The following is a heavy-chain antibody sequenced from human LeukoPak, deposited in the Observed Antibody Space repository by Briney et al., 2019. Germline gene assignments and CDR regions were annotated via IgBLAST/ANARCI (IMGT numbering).Heavy chain of an antibody. V-gene: IGHV4-4*07. CDR2: IYTSGST. D-gene: IGHD3-22*01. J-gene: IGHJ4*02. Sequence: SETLSLTCTVSGGSISSYYWSWIRQPPGKGLEWIGRIYTSGSTNYNPSLKSRVTMSVDTSKNQFSLKLSSVTAADTAVYYCARDQPWTYYYDSSGYYFDYWGQGTLVTVSS. CDR3: ARDQPWTYYYDSSGYYFDY. CDR1: GGSISSYY.